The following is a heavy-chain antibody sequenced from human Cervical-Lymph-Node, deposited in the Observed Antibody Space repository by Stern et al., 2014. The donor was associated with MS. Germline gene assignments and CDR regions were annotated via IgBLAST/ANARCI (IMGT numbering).Heavy chain of an antibody. CDR2: FYGNVDE. D-gene: IGHD2-2*03. J-gene: IGHJ4*02. V-gene: IGHV2-5*01. CDR1: GFSLTTNGVG. CDR3: YMDPVF. Sequence: QVTLRESGPTLVKPTQTLTLTCTFSGFSLTTNGVGVGWVRPPPGKALQWLPLFYGNVDEPDRPSLKSRPPITKYPPKTQVVLQMTTRDPGHPATYYCYMDPVFWGQGTLVPVSS.